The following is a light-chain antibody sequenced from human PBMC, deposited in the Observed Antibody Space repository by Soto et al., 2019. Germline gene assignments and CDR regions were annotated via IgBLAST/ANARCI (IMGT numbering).Light chain of an antibody. J-gene: IGLJ1*01. Sequence: QSALTQPASVSGSPGQSITISCTGTSSDIGHYDYVSWYQQHPGKAPKLMIYHVTYRPSGVSNRYSGSKSGNSAFLTISGLQDDDEADYYCCSLTTSHTYVFGSGTKLNVL. CDR2: HVT. CDR3: CSLTTSHTYV. CDR1: SSDIGHYDY. V-gene: IGLV2-14*03.